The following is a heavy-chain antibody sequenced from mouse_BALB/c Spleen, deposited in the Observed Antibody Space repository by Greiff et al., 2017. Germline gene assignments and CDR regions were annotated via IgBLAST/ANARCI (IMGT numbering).Heavy chain of an antibody. V-gene: IGHV1-18*01. CDR1: GYTFTDYN. CDR2: INPNNGGT. CDR3: ARRGTNWDRRDFDY. D-gene: IGHD4-1*01. J-gene: IGHJ2*01. Sequence: EVQLQQSGPELVKPGASVKIPCKASGYTFTDYNMDWVKQSHGKSLEWIGDINPNNGGTIYNQKFKGKATLTVDKSSSTAYMELRSLTSEDTAVYYCARRGTNWDRRDFDYWGQGTTLTVSS.